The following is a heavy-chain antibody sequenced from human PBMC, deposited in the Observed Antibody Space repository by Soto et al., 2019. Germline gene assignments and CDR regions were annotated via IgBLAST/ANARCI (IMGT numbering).Heavy chain of an antibody. CDR3: TKSRGGSESVGLGY. V-gene: IGHV3-30*18. Sequence: HGCFVRLSCAASGCSFNNYALSWVRQAPGKGLEWVASITGDGYNKYYADSVKGRFTTSRDNSKNTLSLQMTDLRVEDSSVYYCTKSRGGSESVGLGYCGEGTLVNVYS. CDR1: GCSFNNYA. J-gene: IGHJ4*02. D-gene: IGHD6-25*01. CDR2: ITGDGYNK.